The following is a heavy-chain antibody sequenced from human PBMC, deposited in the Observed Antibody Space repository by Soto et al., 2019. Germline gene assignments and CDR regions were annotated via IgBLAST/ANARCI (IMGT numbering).Heavy chain of an antibody. V-gene: IGHV4-4*02. J-gene: IGHJ4*02. CDR2: IYHNGTT. CDR1: GGSIISSHW. CDR3: ARGPQY. Sequence: QVQLQESGPGQVKTSETLSLTCAVSGGSIISSHWWTWVRQSPGKGLEWIGEIYHNGTTNYNPSLKSLLTISVDTSKNHFSLSLKPVTARDTATYFCARGPQYWGPGKLVTVSS.